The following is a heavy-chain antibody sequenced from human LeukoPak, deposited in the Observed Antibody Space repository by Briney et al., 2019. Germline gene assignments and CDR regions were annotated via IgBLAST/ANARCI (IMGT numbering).Heavy chain of an antibody. V-gene: IGHV4-39*02. CDR2: IYYSGRT. J-gene: IGHJ5*02. CDR3: AREEIAATGYNWFDL. CDR1: GSSISSSSDY. D-gene: IGHD6-13*01. Sequence: SETLSLTCSVSGSSISSSSDYWGWIRQPPGKGLEWIGSIYYSGRTYYNLSLKSRVTMSVDTSKNQFSLKLSSVTAADTAVYYCAREEIAATGYNWFDLWGQGTLVTVSS.